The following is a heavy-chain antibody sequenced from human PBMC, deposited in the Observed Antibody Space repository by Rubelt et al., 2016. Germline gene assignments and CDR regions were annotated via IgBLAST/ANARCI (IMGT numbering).Heavy chain of an antibody. V-gene: IGHV4-34*01. Sequence: PPGKGLEWIGEINHSGSTNYNPSLKSRVTISVDTSKNQFSLKLSSVTAADTAVYYCARGRIGRLTTNWFDPWGQGTLVTVSS. CDR3: ARGRIGRLTTNWFDP. J-gene: IGHJ5*02. D-gene: IGHD2/OR15-2a*01. CDR2: INHSGST.